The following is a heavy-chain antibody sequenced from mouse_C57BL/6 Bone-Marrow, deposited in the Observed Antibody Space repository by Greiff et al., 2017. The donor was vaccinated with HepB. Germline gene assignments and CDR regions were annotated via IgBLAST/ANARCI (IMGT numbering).Heavy chain of an antibody. CDR2: IYPGDGDT. V-gene: IGHV1-82*01. J-gene: IGHJ1*03. CDR3: ARPPRPRYGSSYWYFDV. CDR1: GYAFSSSW. D-gene: IGHD1-1*01. Sequence: QVQLQQSGPELVKPGASVKISCKASGYAFSSSWMNWVKQRPGKGLEWIGRIYPGDGDTNYNGKFKGKATLTADKSSSTAYMQLSSLTSEDSAVYFCARPPRPRYGSSYWYFDVWGTGTTVTVSS.